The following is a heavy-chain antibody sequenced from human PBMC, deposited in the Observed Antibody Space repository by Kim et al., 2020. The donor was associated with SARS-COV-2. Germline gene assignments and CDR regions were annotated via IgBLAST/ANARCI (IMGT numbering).Heavy chain of an antibody. CDR3: ARRNWGTYYYYGMDV. CDR1: GYTFTSYD. J-gene: IGHJ6*02. Sequence: ASVKVSCKASGYTFTSYDINWVRQATGQGLEWMGWMNPNSGNTGYAQKFQGRVTMTRNTSISTAYMELSSLRSEDTAVYYCARRNWGTYYYYGMDVWGQGTTVTVSS. D-gene: IGHD7-27*01. CDR2: MNPNSGNT. V-gene: IGHV1-8*01.